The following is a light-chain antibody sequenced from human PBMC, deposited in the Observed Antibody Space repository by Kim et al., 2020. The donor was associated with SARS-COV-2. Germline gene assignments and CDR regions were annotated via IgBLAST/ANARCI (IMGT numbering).Light chain of an antibody. J-gene: IGLJ3*02. CDR2: ESN. Sequence: NFMLTQPHSVSESPGKTVTISCTRSSGGIGSNYVQWYQQRPGSAPTTVIYESNQRPSGVPDRFSGSIDTSSNSASLTISGLKTEDEADYYCQSYDSTSHVFGGGTQLTV. CDR1: SGGIGSNY. CDR3: QSYDSTSHV. V-gene: IGLV6-57*04.